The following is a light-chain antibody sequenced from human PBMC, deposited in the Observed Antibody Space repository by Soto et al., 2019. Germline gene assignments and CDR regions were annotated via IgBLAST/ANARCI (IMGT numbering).Light chain of an antibody. Sequence: DIVLTQTPLSSPVTLGQPASISCRSSQSLVHSDGNTYLSWLHQRPGQPPRLLIYGISNRFSGVPDRVSGSGAGTDFTLKISKVEAADVGIYFCMQGTQFPRTFGQGTKVEIK. J-gene: IGKJ1*01. CDR2: GIS. CDR1: QSLVHSDGNTY. CDR3: MQGTQFPRT. V-gene: IGKV2-24*01.